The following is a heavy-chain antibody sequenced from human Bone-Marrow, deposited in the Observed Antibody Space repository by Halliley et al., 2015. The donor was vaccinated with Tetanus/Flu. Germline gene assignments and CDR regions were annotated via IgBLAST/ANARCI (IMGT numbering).Heavy chain of an antibody. Sequence: LVKPTQTLTLTCTFSGFSLTTSPMCVSWIRQSPGRALEWLALIDWYDDKYYNTSLKTRLTISKDTSESQVVLTMTNMDPVDTATYYCVRSYDPSVYRHRGAFDVWGHGTMVTVS. CDR1: GFSLTTSPMC. J-gene: IGHJ3*01. D-gene: IGHD3-22*01. V-gene: IGHV2-70*01. CDR2: IDWYDDK. CDR3: VRSYDPSVYRHRGAFDV.